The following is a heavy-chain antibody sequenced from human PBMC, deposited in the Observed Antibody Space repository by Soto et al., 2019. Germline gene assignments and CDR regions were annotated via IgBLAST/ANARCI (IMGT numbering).Heavy chain of an antibody. D-gene: IGHD3-22*01. CDR3: ARETSSVWLDY. J-gene: IGHJ4*02. CDR1: GGSVSSGSYY. Sequence: ASETLSLTCTVSGGSVSSGSYYWSWIRQPPGKGLEWIGYIYYSGSTNYNPSLKSRVTISVDTSKNQFSLKLSSVTAADTAVYYCARETSSVWLDYWGQGTLVIVSS. V-gene: IGHV4-61*01. CDR2: IYYSGST.